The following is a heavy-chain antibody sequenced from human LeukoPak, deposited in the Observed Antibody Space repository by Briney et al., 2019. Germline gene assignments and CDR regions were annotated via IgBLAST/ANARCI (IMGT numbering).Heavy chain of an antibody. J-gene: IGHJ3*02. V-gene: IGHV1-69*05. Sequence: SVKVSCKASGGTFSSYANSWVRQAPGQGLEWMGRIIPIFGTANYAQKFQGRVTITTDESTSTAYMELSSLRSEDTAVYYCARVSDDSSTVGAFDIWGQGTMVTVSS. CDR1: GGTFSSYA. CDR2: IIPIFGTA. CDR3: ARVSDDSSTVGAFDI. D-gene: IGHD3-22*01.